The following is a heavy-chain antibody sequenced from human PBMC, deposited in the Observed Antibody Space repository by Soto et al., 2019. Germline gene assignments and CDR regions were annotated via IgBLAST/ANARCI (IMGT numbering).Heavy chain of an antibody. J-gene: IGHJ4*02. V-gene: IGHV3-21*01. Sequence: GGSLRLSCAASGFSFSTYAMSWVRQAPGKGPEWVSTSSSSSYIYYADSVKGRFTISRDNAKNSLYLQMNSLRAEDTAVYYCARLGYYYDSSGLLWGQGTLVTVSS. D-gene: IGHD3-22*01. CDR2: SSSSSYI. CDR3: ARLGYYYDSSGLL. CDR1: GFSFSTYA.